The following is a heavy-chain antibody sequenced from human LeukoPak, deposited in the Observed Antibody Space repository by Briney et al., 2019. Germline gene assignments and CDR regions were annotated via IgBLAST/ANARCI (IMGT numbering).Heavy chain of an antibody. J-gene: IGHJ4*02. CDR2: FYPEDGET. CDR3: ATGLIAVIAVAGTTRDDY. CDR1: GYTLTELS. Sequence: WASVKVSCTVSGYTLTELSMHWVRQAPGKGLEWMGGFYPEDGETIYAQKFQGRVTMTEDTSTDTAYMELSSLRSEDTAVYYCATGLIAVIAVAGTTRDDYWGQGTLVTVSS. V-gene: IGHV1-24*01. D-gene: IGHD6-19*01.